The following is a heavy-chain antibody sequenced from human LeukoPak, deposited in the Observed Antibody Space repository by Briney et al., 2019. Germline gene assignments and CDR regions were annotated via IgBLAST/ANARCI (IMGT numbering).Heavy chain of an antibody. V-gene: IGHV4-59*11. D-gene: IGHD6-13*01. J-gene: IGHJ4*02. CDR1: GGSINSHY. CDR2: FFNGGST. Sequence: PSETLSLTCSVSGGSINSHYWSWIRQSPGKGLEGIGYFFNGGSTNYNPSLKSRVTLSLDTSRDQFSLRLSSVTAADTAIYYCASRPAGSTWYGVFDYWSQGTLVTVSS. CDR3: ASRPAGSTWYGVFDY.